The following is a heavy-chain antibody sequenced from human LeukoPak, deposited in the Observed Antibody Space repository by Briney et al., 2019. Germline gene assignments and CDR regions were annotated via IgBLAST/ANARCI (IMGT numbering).Heavy chain of an antibody. Sequence: ASVKVSCKASGYTFTGYYMHWVRQAPGQGLEWMGWINPNSGGTNYAQKFQGRVTMTRDTSISTAYMELSRLRSDDTAVYYCARGRVLLWFGEPYPDAFDIWGQGTMVTVSS. CDR1: GYTFTGYY. CDR3: ARGRVLLWFGEPYPDAFDI. J-gene: IGHJ3*02. CDR2: INPNSGGT. D-gene: IGHD3-10*01. V-gene: IGHV1-2*02.